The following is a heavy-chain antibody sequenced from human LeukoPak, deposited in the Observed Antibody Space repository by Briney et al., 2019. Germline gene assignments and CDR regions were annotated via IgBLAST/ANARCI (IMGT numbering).Heavy chain of an antibody. Sequence: KPSETLSLTCAVYGGSFSGYYWSWIRQPPGKGLEWIGEINHSGSTNYNPSLKSRVTISVDTSKNQFSLKLSSVTAADTAVYYCARDGNDYYFDYWAQGTLVTVSS. J-gene: IGHJ4*02. CDR2: INHSGST. CDR3: ARDGNDYYFDY. D-gene: IGHD1-1*01. V-gene: IGHV4-34*01. CDR1: GGSFSGYY.